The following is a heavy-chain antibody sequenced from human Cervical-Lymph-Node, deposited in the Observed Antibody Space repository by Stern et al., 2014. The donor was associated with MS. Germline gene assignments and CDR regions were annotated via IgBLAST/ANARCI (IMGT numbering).Heavy chain of an antibody. Sequence: QVTLRESGPTLVKPTQTLTLTCTFSGFSLSTSGVGVVWIRQPPGEALEWLALLYWDDDKRYSRSLKSRLTITKDTSKNQVVLTMTNVDPVDTATYYCAHSPSLELWAHYFDYWGQGTLVTVSS. CDR1: GFSLSTSGVG. V-gene: IGHV2-5*02. CDR2: LYWDDDK. D-gene: IGHD1-7*01. CDR3: AHSPSLELWAHYFDY. J-gene: IGHJ4*02.